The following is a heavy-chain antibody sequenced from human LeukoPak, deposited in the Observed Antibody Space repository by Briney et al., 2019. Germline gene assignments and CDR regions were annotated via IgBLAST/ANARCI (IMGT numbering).Heavy chain of an antibody. CDR3: ARERAATNYYYYYMDV. J-gene: IGHJ6*03. V-gene: IGHV1-2*02. CDR2: INPNSGGT. Sequence: ASVKVSCKASGYTFTGYYMHWVRQAPGQGLEWMGWINPNSGGTNYAQKFQGRVTMTRDTSISTAYMALSRLRSDDTAVYYCARERAATNYYYYYMDVWGKGTTVTVSS. CDR1: GYTFTGYY. D-gene: IGHD2-15*01.